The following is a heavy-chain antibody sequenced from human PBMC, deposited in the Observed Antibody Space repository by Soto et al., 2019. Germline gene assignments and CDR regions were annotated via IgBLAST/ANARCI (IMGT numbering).Heavy chain of an antibody. D-gene: IGHD4-17*01. Sequence: QSGGSLRLSCAASGFTFSSYAMSWVRQAPGKGLEWVSAISGSGGSTYYADSVKGRFTISRDNSKNTLYLQMNSLRAEDTAVYYCAKDTYGDYVGDFDYWGQGTLVTVSS. CDR1: GFTFSSYA. CDR3: AKDTYGDYVGDFDY. V-gene: IGHV3-23*01. J-gene: IGHJ4*02. CDR2: ISGSGGST.